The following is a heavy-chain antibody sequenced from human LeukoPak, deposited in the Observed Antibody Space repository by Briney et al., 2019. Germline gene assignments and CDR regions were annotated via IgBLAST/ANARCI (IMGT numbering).Heavy chain of an antibody. CDR1: GFTFSSYS. CDR2: ISSSSSYI. Sequence: PGGSLRLSCAASGFTFSSYSMNWVRQAPGKGLEWVSSISSSSSYIYYADSVKGRFTISRDNAKNSLYLQMNSLRAEDTAVYYCARDSEAPQPSYDSDTPRDFDYWGQGTLVTVSS. J-gene: IGHJ4*02. CDR3: ARDSEAPQPSYDSDTPRDFDY. D-gene: IGHD3-16*01. V-gene: IGHV3-21*01.